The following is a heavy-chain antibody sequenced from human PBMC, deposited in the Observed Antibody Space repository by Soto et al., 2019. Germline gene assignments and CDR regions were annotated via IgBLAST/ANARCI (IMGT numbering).Heavy chain of an antibody. Sequence: EVQILESGGGLVQPGGSQRLSCAASGFTLSSYALSWVRQAPGKGLEWVSGISGSGDFTFDADSVRGRFTISRDNSMNTLYLQMNSLRVEDTAVYYCARGPTIFGVGVDAFDIWGQGTMATVFS. D-gene: IGHD3-3*01. J-gene: IGHJ3*02. CDR3: ARGPTIFGVGVDAFDI. CDR2: ISGSGDFT. V-gene: IGHV3-23*01. CDR1: GFTLSSYA.